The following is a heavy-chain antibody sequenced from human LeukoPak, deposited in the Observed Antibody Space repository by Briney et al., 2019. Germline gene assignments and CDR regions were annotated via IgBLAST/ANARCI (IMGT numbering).Heavy chain of an antibody. V-gene: IGHV1-69*06. CDR2: IIPIFGTA. J-gene: IGHJ6*03. CDR1: GYTFTGYA. Sequence: ASVKVSCKASGYTFTGYAISWVRQAPGQGLEWMGGIIPIFGTANYAQKFQGRVTITADKSTSTAYMELSSLRSEDTAVYYCARASCGGDCYRTYYYYYYYMDVWGKGTTVTVSS. D-gene: IGHD2-21*02. CDR3: ARASCGGDCYRTYYYYYYYMDV.